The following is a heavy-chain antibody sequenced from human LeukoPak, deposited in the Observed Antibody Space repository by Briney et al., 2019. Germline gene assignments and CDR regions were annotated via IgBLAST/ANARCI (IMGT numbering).Heavy chain of an antibody. J-gene: IGHJ6*03. CDR2: VKQDGSEK. CDR3: ARGGGYYDFWSGLQDYYYYYMDV. V-gene: IGHV3-7*01. CDR1: GFTFSSYW. D-gene: IGHD3-3*01. Sequence: PGGSLRLSCAASGFTFSSYWMSWVRQAPGEGLEWVANVKQDGSEKYYVDSVKGRFTISRDNAKNSLYLQMNSLRAEDTAVYYCARGGGYYDFWSGLQDYYYYYMDVWGKGTTVTVSS.